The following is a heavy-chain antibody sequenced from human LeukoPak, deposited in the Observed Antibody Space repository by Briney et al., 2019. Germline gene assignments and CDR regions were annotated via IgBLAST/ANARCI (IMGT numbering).Heavy chain of an antibody. CDR1: VYTFTSYY. Sequence: ASVKLSCKASVYTFTSYYMHWVRHAPRQGLEWKGIINPSGGSTSYAQKFHGRVIMSRDMSASTVYMELSSLRSEDTAVYYCARDRGGGYYPLKKYNWFDPWGQGTLVTVSS. CDR3: ARDRGGGYYPLKKYNWFDP. D-gene: IGHD3-3*01. V-gene: IGHV1-46*01. CDR2: INPSGGST. J-gene: IGHJ5*02.